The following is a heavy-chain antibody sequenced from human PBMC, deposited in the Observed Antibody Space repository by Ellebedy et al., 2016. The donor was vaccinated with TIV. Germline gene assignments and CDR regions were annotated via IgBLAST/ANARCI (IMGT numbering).Heavy chain of an antibody. CDR3: ARDRLRPHYGIDV. J-gene: IGHJ6*02. V-gene: IGHV1-46*04. D-gene: IGHD4-17*01. Sequence: KLQGRVTVTADTSTNTVYMELRSLTSDDTAVYYCARDRLRPHYGIDVWGQGTSVTVSS.